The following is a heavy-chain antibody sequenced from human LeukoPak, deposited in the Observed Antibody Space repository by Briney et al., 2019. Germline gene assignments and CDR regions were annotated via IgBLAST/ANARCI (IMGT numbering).Heavy chain of an antibody. CDR3: ARGLVGTSKDAFDI. CDR1: GYTFTGYY. CDR2: INPNSGGT. D-gene: IGHD2-21*02. Sequence: GASVKVSCKASGYTFTGYYMHWVRQAPGQGLEWMGWINPNSGGTNYAQKFQGRVTMTRDTSISTAYMELSRLRSDDTAVYYCARGLVGTSKDAFDIWGQGTMVTVSS. J-gene: IGHJ3*02. V-gene: IGHV1-2*02.